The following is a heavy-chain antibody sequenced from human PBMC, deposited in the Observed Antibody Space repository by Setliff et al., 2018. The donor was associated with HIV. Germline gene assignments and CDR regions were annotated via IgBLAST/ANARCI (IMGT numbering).Heavy chain of an antibody. CDR1: GFSFSRHY. J-gene: IGHJ3*02. CDR3: TRAFPPMIPAAFDI. Sequence: ASVKVSCKASGFSFSRHYMHWVRQAPGEGLEWVAMINPSDGIPSYAQKFQDRVVVTRDTSRSIVYMELSSLLSEDTAVYFCTRAFPPMIPAAFDIWGLGTRVT. D-gene: IGHD3-16*01. V-gene: IGHV1-46*01. CDR2: INPSDGIP.